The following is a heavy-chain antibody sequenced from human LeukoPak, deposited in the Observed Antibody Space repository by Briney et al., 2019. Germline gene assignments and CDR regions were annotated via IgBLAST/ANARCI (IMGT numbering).Heavy chain of an antibody. CDR1: GGSISSYY. Sequence: SETLSLTCTVSGGSISSYYWSWIRQPPGKGLEWIGELTHSGRTNYNPSLESRVTISVDTSDNQFSLKLTSVTVADTAVYYCARGTPGYDYWGQGTLVTVSS. J-gene: IGHJ4*02. V-gene: IGHV4-34*01. CDR3: ARGTPGYDY. CDR2: LTHSGRT. D-gene: IGHD4-23*01.